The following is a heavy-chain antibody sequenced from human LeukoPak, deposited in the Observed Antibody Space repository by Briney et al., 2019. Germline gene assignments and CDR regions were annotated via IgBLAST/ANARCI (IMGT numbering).Heavy chain of an antibody. Sequence: GESLKISCKASGYSFTTYWIGWVRQMPGEGLEWMGMIFPGDSDRRYSPSFQGQVTISADKSITTAYLQWNSLKASDTAIYYCARGPRGGNWNEALDYWGQGTLVTVSS. D-gene: IGHD1-1*01. V-gene: IGHV5-51*01. CDR2: IFPGDSDR. CDR1: GYSFTTYW. CDR3: ARGPRGGNWNEALDY. J-gene: IGHJ4*02.